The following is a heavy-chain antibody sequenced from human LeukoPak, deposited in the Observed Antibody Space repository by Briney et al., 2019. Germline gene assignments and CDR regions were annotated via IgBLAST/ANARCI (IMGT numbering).Heavy chain of an antibody. D-gene: IGHD2-15*01. CDR2: IWYDGSNK. CDR1: GFTFSSYG. CDR3: ARARGYCSGGSCPALGGTDV. V-gene: IGHV3-33*01. J-gene: IGHJ6*04. Sequence: GRSLRLSCAASGFTFSSYGMHWVRQAPGKGLEWVAVIWYDGSNKYYADSVKGRFTISRDNSKNTLYLQMNSLRAEDTAVYYCARARGYCSGGSCPALGGTDVWGKGTTVTVSS.